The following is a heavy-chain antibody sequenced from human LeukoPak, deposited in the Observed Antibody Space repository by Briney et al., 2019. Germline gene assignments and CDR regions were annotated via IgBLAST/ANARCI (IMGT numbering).Heavy chain of an antibody. CDR3: ARHLFVRMVRGEFDY. CDR1: CVPISSSMYY. V-gene: IGHV4-39*01. J-gene: IGHJ4*02. CDR2: IYYSGST. D-gene: IGHD3-10*01. Sequence: SETLSLTRSVRCVPISSSMYYGRPPRQPPAGGLGGIGTIYYSGSTYYNPSLKSRVTISVDTSKNQFSLKLSSVTAADTAVYYCARHLFVRMVRGEFDYWGQGTLVTVSS.